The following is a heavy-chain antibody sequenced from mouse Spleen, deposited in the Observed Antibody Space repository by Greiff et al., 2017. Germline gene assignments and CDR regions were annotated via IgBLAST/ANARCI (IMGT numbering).Heavy chain of an antibody. D-gene: IGHD2-3*01. CDR1: GFSLTSYG. J-gene: IGHJ2*01. Sequence: VKVVESGPGLVQPSQSLSITCTVSGFSLTSYGVHWVRQSPGKGLEWLGVIWRGGSTDYNAAFMSRLSITKDNSKSQVFFKMNSLQADDTAIYYCAKEGMMRYYFDYWGQGTTLTVSS. CDR2: IWRGGST. CDR3: AKEGMMRYYFDY. V-gene: IGHV2-5*01.